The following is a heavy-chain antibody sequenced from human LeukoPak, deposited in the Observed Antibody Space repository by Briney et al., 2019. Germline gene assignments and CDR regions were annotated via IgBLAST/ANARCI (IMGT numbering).Heavy chain of an antibody. CDR3: ARGTSYYDSTAPPGY. Sequence: GGSLRLSCAASGFTFSHYGVHWVRQAPGKGLEWVAVISYDGSNKYYADSVKGRFTISRDNSKNTLYLQMNSLRAEDTAVYYCARGTSYYDSTAPPGYWGQGTLATVSS. D-gene: IGHD3-22*01. CDR2: ISYDGSNK. CDR1: GFTFSHYG. V-gene: IGHV3-30*03. J-gene: IGHJ4*02.